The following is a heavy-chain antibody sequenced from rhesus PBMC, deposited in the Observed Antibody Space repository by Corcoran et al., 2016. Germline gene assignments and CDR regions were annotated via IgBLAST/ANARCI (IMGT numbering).Heavy chain of an antibody. CDR2: IYGIGGGT. CDR1: GGPNRDDYY. D-gene: IGHD6-25*01. CDR3: AAPGRYSVIFDY. V-gene: IGHV4-106*01. Sequence: QVQLQESGPGLVKPSETLSLTCAVSGGPNRDDYYWSWILQPPGKGLEGIGCIYGIGGGTNYNPSLKNRVTISIDTSKNLFSLKLSSVTAADTAVYYCAAPGRYSVIFDYWGQGVLVTVSS. J-gene: IGHJ4*01.